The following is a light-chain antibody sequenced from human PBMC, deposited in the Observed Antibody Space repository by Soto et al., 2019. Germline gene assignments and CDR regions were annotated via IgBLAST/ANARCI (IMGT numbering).Light chain of an antibody. CDR3: SSYTSSSTVV. CDR1: SGDVGGYNY. CDR2: EVS. Sequence: QSVLTQPASVSGSPGQSITISWTGTSGDVGGYNYVSWYQQHPGKAPKLMIYEVSNRPSGVSNRFSGSKSGNTASLTISGLQAEDEADYYCSSYTSSSTVVFGGGTKLTVL. J-gene: IGLJ2*01. V-gene: IGLV2-14*01.